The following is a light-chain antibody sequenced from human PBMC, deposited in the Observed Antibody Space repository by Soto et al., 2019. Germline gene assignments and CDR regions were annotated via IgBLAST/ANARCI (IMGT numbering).Light chain of an antibody. CDR3: QSYDNSLSGPV. J-gene: IGLJ2*01. CDR2: GNS. V-gene: IGLV1-40*01. CDR1: SSSIGAGYD. Sequence: QSVLTQPPSVSGAPGQRVTISCTGSSSSIGAGYDVHWYQQRPGTAPKLLIFGNSNRPSGVPDRFSGSKSGTSASLAITGLQAEDEADYYCQSYDNSLSGPVFGGGTKLTVL.